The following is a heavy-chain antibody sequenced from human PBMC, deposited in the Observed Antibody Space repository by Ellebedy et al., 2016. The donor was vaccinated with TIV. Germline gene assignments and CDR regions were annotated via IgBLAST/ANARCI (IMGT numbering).Heavy chain of an antibody. CDR2: FIPLFGTA. J-gene: IGHJ6*02. D-gene: IGHD6-19*01. CDR3: ARGLIGSGYGMDV. V-gene: IGHV1-69*13. CDR1: GGTFSSYA. Sequence: ASVKVSXXASGGTFSSYAISWVRQTPGQGLELMGGFIPLFGTANYAQKFQGRVTITADDSTSTAYMELSSLRSEDTAVYYCARGLIGSGYGMDVWGQGTTVTVSS.